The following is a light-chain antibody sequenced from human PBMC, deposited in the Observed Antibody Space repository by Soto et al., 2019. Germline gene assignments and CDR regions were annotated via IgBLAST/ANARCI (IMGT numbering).Light chain of an antibody. CDR1: QSVSSSY. CDR3: QQYGSSLLWT. J-gene: IGKJ1*01. Sequence: EIVLTQSPGTLSLSPGERATLSCRASQSVSSSYLAWYQQKPGQAPRLLIYDASSRATGIPDRFSGSGSGTDFTLTISRLEPEDFAVYYCQQYGSSLLWTFGQGTKVEIK. CDR2: DAS. V-gene: IGKV3-20*01.